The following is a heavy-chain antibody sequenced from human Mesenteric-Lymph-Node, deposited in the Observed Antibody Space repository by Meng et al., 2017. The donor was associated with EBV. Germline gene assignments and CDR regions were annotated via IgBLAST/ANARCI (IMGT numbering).Heavy chain of an antibody. J-gene: IGHJ4*02. CDR3: ARDRGWELLDY. V-gene: IGHV4-61*01. Sequence: LQAGGPVLVSRWEILVLTRTVSCNSTSGDRYYLRRARHPPGKGMEWIRFIYDNGINPYSPSLKSRMTISVSTDKNQFSLKLRCMTPADMDVYYCARDRGWELLDYWGQGTLVTVSS. D-gene: IGHD1-26*01. CDR1: CNSTSGDRYY. CDR2: IYDNGIN.